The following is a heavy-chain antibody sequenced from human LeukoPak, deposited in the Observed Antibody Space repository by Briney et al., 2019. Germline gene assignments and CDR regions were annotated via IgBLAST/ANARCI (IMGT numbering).Heavy chain of an antibody. CDR1: GFTFSSYA. J-gene: IGHJ4*02. Sequence: PGGSLRLSCAASGFTFSSYAMTWVRQAPGKGLEWVSSISSSGTYIYYADSMKGRFIISRDNAKNSLFLQMNSLRAEDTALYYCATHPYCSGGTCSDSYFDSWGQGTLVTVSS. D-gene: IGHD2-15*01. CDR2: ISSSGTYI. CDR3: ATHPYCSGGTCSDSYFDS. V-gene: IGHV3-21*01.